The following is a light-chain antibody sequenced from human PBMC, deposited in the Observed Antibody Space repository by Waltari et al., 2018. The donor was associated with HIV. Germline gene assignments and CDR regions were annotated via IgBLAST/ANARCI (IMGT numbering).Light chain of an antibody. V-gene: IGLV1-44*01. Sequence: QSVLTQPPSASGTPGQRVTISCSGSSSNIGDNPGNCYRQVQGTAPQVLLYSNNQRPSGVPDRFSGSKSGTSVSLAISGLQSEDEADYYCSTWDDSLNEWVFGGGTKLTVL. CDR1: SSNIGDNP. CDR3: STWDDSLNEWV. CDR2: SNN. J-gene: IGLJ2*01.